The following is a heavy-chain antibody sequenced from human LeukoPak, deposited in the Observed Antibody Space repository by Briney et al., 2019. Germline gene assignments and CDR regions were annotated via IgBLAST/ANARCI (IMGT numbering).Heavy chain of an antibody. CDR2: INTNTGNP. V-gene: IGHV7-4-1*02. J-gene: IGHJ6*02. D-gene: IGHD2-2*01. Sequence: GASVNVSCKASGYTFTSYAMNWVRQAPGQGLEWMGWINTNTGNPTYAQGFTGRFVFSLDTSVSTAYLQISSLKAEDTAVYYCARWRREYCSSTSCLYGMDVWGQGTTVTVSS. CDR3: ARWRREYCSSTSCLYGMDV. CDR1: GYTFTSYA.